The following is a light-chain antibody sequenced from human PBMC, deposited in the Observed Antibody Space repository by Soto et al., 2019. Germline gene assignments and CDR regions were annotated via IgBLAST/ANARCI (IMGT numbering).Light chain of an antibody. CDR3: QQYGGSPLYT. Sequence: EIVLTQSPGTLSLSPGERATLSCRASQSVSSSYLAWYQQKSGQPPRLLIYGASSRATGVPARFSGSGSGTDFTLTISRLDPEDFAVYFCQQYGGSPLYTFGQGTKLEI. J-gene: IGKJ2*01. CDR1: QSVSSSY. CDR2: GAS. V-gene: IGKV3-20*01.